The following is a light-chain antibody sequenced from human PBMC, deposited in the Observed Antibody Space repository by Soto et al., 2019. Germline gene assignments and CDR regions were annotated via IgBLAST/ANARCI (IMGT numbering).Light chain of an antibody. CDR3: LQHSGYPLT. J-gene: IGKJ4*01. Sequence: DIQMTQSPSSLSASVGDRVTITCRASQGIGNKLGWCQQKPGKAPKRLIYGASTLQSGVPSRFSGSGSGTEFTLTISSLQPEDFATYYCLQHSGYPLTFGGGTKVEIK. V-gene: IGKV1-17*01. CDR2: GAS. CDR1: QGIGNK.